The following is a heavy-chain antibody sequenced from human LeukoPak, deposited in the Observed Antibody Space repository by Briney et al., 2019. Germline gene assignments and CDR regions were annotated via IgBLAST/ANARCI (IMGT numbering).Heavy chain of an antibody. J-gene: IGHJ4*02. Sequence: GASVKVSCKASGYTFTSYDINWVRQATGQGLEWMGWMNPNSGNTGYAQKFQGRVTMTRNTSISTAYMELSRMISDDTAIYYCARNALGLSYWGQGTLVTVSS. CDR1: GYTFTSYD. CDR2: MNPNSGNT. V-gene: IGHV1-8*01. D-gene: IGHD2-8*01. CDR3: ARNALGLSY.